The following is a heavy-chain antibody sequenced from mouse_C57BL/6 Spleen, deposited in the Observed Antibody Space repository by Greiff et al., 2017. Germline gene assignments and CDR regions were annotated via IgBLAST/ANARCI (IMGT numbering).Heavy chain of an antibody. CDR3: ARGSYYAL. CDR2: IDPSDSYT. CDR1: GYTFTSYW. Sequence: QVQLQQPGAELVMPGASVKLSCKASGYTFTSYWMHWVKPRPGPGLEWIGEIDPSDSYTNYNQKFKGKSTLTVDKSSSTAYMQLSSLTSEDSAVYYCARGSYYALWGTGTTVTVSS. J-gene: IGHJ1*03. V-gene: IGHV1-69*01. D-gene: IGHD1-1*01.